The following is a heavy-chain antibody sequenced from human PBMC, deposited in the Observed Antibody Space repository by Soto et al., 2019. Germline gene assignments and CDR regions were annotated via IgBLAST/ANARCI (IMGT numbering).Heavy chain of an antibody. CDR3: TNDYGDYVPYYYGMDV. J-gene: IGHJ6*02. CDR1: GFTFSSYA. V-gene: IGHV3-73*01. D-gene: IGHD4-17*01. Sequence: GGSLRLSCAASGFTFSSYAMSWVRQAPGKGLEWVGRIRSKANSYATAYAASVKGRFTISRDDSKNTAYLQMNSLKTEDTAVYYCTNDYGDYVPYYYGMDVWGQGTTVTVSS. CDR2: IRSKANSYAT.